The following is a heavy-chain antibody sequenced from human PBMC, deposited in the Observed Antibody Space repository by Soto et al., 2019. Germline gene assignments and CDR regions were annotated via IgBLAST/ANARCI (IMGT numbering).Heavy chain of an antibody. CDR2: IYYSGST. J-gene: IGHJ4*02. D-gene: IGHD3-10*01. CDR1: GGSISSGGYY. CDR3: ARVLSFAYYFDY. Sequence: PSEALSLTCTVSGGSISSGGYYWSWIRQHPGKGLEWIGYIYYSGSTYYNPSLKSRVTISVDTSKNQFSLKLSSVTAADTAVYYCARVLSFAYYFDYWGQGTLVTVSS. V-gene: IGHV4-31*03.